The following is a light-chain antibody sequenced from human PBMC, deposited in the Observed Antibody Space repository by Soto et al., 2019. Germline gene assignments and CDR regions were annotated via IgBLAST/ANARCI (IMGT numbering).Light chain of an antibody. V-gene: IGKV3-20*01. Sequence: EIVLTQSPGTLALSLGDGATLSCRASETVNRNYLAWYHQKPGQPPRLLIYGVSNRAPGVPDRFSGGGSGTEFTLTIARLEPDDFGTYYCQQYIDSPRTFGQGTRVDVK. J-gene: IGKJ1*01. CDR2: GVS. CDR3: QQYIDSPRT. CDR1: ETVNRNY.